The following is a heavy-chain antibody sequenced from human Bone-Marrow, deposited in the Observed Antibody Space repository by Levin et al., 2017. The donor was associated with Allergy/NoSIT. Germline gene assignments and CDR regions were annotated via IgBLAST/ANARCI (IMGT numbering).Heavy chain of an antibody. CDR3: ARPRGPGD. Sequence: SCTVSGASMDSSNWWSWVRRPPGKGLEWIGEIYHRGGTNYNPSLKSRVSISVDMSKNQFSLSLTSVTAADTAVYYCARPRGPGDWGQGILVTVSS. CDR2: IYHRGGT. J-gene: IGHJ4*02. D-gene: IGHD7-27*01. V-gene: IGHV4-4*02. CDR1: GASMDSSNW.